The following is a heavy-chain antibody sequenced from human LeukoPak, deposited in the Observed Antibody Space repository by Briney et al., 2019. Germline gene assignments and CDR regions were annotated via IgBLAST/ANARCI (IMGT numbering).Heavy chain of an antibody. CDR2: MNPSSGNT. V-gene: IGHV1-8*03. D-gene: IGHD2-8*01. Sequence: ASVKVSCKASGYTFTNYDINWVRQATGQGLEWMGWMNPSSGNTGYAQKFQGRVTITRDISISTAYMELSSLRSEDTAVYYCARRKGYCTNGVCYIWFDPWGQGTLVTVSS. J-gene: IGHJ5*02. CDR3: ARRKGYCTNGVCYIWFDP. CDR1: GYTFTNYD.